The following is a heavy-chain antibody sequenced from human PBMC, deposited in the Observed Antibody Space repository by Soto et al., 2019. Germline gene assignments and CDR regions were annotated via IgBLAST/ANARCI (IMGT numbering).Heavy chain of an antibody. J-gene: IGHJ4*02. D-gene: IGHD3-22*01. CDR2: ISSSSRTI. CDR1: GFPFSGYI. V-gene: IGHV3-48*01. CDR3: ARAPYYDSYWDH. Sequence: GGSLRLSCAASGFPFSGYIMNWVRQAPGKGLEWVSYISSSSRTIYYADSVKGRFTISRDNAENSVYLQMNSLRAEDTAVYYCARAPYYDSYWDHWGQGT.